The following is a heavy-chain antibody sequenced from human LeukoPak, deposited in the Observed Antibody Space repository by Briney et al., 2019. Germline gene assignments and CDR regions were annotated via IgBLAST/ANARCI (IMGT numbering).Heavy chain of an antibody. CDR2: IYYSGST. Sequence: SETLSLTCTVSGGSISSYYWSWIRQPPGKGLEWIGNIYYSGSTNYNPSLKSRVTISVDTSKNQFSLKLSSVTAADTAVYYCAREGGSGGTAYYFDYWGQGTLVTVSS. D-gene: IGHD2-15*01. V-gene: IGHV4-59*01. J-gene: IGHJ4*02. CDR1: GGSISSYY. CDR3: AREGGSGGTAYYFDY.